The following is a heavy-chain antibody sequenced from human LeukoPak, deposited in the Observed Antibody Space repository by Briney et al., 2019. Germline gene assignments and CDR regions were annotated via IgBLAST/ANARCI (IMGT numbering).Heavy chain of an antibody. J-gene: IGHJ5*02. Sequence: ASVKVSCKASGYTFTGYYMHWVRQAPGQGLEWMGWINPNSGGTIYAQKFQGRVTMTRDTSISTAYMELSRLRSDDTAVYYCARDGDYYMRSWFDPWGQGTLVTVSS. V-gene: IGHV1-2*02. D-gene: IGHD4-17*01. CDR3: ARDGDYYMRSWFDP. CDR2: INPNSGGT. CDR1: GYTFTGYY.